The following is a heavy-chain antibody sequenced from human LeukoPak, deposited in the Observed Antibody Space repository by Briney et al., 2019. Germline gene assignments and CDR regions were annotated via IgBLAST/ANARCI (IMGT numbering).Heavy chain of an antibody. D-gene: IGHD1-1*01. V-gene: IGHV1-46*01. CDR2: INPSGGDT. CDR3: ARRKTPGGTTAAFDC. CDR1: GYTFTSYY. Sequence: ASVKVSCKASGYTFTSYYINWVRQAPGQGLEWMGIINPSGGDTSYAQKFQGRVTMTRDTSTSTVYMELTSLRSEDTAVYYCARRKTPGGTTAAFDCWGQGTLVTVSS. J-gene: IGHJ4*02.